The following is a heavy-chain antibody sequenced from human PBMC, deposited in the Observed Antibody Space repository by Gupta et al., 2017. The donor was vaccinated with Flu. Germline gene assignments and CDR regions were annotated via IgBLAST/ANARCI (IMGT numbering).Heavy chain of an antibody. CDR2: IYTSGST. CDR1: GGSISSGSYY. J-gene: IGHJ6*02. Sequence: QVQLQESGPGLVKPSQTLSLTCTVSGGSISSGSYYWSWIRQPAGKGLEWIGRIYTSGSTNYNPSLKSRVTISVDTSKNQFSLKLSSVTAADTAVYYCATRNPGLYYYYGMDVWGQGTTVTVSS. CDR3: ATRNPGLYYYYGMDV. V-gene: IGHV4-61*02. D-gene: IGHD3-10*01.